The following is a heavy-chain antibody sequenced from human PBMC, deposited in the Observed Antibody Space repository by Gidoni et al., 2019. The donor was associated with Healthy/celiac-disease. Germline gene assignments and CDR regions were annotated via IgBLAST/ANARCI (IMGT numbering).Heavy chain of an antibody. Sequence: QVHRVQSGGGVSQPGGYLGLPAAAAGVTFRSDGMNWIRQAPGQGMEWVSVLSYDGSNKSFADSVKGRFIISRDNSKNTLYLQMNSLRAEETSAYYCATDVSLVSRGSDGYNLATDYWGQGTLVTVSS. J-gene: IGHJ4*02. CDR1: GVTFRSDG. CDR3: ATDVSLVSRGSDGYNLATDY. D-gene: IGHD5-12*01. V-gene: IGHV3-30*03. CDR2: LSYDGSNK.